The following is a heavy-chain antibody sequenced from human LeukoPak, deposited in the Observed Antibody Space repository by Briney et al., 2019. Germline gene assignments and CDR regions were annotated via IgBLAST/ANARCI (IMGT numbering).Heavy chain of an antibody. Sequence: PGGSLRLSCAASGFTFSSYAMSWVRQAPGKGLEWVSAISGSGGSTYYADSVKGRFTISRDNSKNTLYLQMNSLRAEDTAVYYRAKPPASRWLTSSGTKWVEPWGQGTLVNV. J-gene: IGHJ5*02. D-gene: IGHD5-24*01. CDR1: GFTFSSYA. CDR2: ISGSGGST. CDR3: AKPPASRWLTSSGTKWVEP. V-gene: IGHV3-23*01.